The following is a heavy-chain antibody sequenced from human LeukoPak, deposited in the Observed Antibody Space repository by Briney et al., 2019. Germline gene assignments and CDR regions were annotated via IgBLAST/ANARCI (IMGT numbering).Heavy chain of an antibody. CDR1: GFTFSNYA. CDR3: ATRGPILGADMGYPQD. J-gene: IGHJ1*01. D-gene: IGHD1-26*01. CDR2: ISEAGTGSGST. Sequence: PGGSLRLSCAASGFTFSNYAMKWVRLAPGKGLEWVSVISEAGTGSGSTFYADSVKGRFTISRDNSKNTLYLQMNSLRAEDTAVYYCATRGPILGADMGYPQDWGQGTLVTVSS. V-gene: IGHV3-23*01.